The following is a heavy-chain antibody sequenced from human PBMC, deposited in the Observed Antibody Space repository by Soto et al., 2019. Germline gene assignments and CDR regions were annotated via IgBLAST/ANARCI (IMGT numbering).Heavy chain of an antibody. CDR3: ARDCSGCICYPGMDV. V-gene: IGHV3-21*01. CDR2: ISSSGYI. J-gene: IGHJ6*02. Sequence: GGSLRLSCAASGFNFNSYTINWVRQAPGKRLEWLSSISSSGYIFSTDSVRGRFTISRDNAKNSVYLQINSLRAEDTAVYFCARDCSGCICYPGMDVWGQGTTATVSS. D-gene: IGHD2-15*01. CDR1: GFNFNSYT.